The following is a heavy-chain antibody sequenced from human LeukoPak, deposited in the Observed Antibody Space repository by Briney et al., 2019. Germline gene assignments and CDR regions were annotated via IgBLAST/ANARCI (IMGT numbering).Heavy chain of an antibody. V-gene: IGHV3-23*01. CDR3: AKGEYCSTTSCYTLYY. D-gene: IGHD2-2*02. J-gene: IGHJ4*02. Sequence: GGSLRLSCAASGFTFSSYAMSWVRQAPGKGLEWVSAISGSGGSTYYADSVKGRFTISRDNSKNTLYLQMSSLRAEDTAVYYCAKGEYCSTTSCYTLYYWGQGTLVTVSS. CDR2: ISGSGGST. CDR1: GFTFSSYA.